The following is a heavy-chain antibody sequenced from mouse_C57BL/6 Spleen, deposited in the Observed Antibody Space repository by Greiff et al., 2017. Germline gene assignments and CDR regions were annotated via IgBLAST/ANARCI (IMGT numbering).Heavy chain of an antibody. V-gene: IGHV1-74*01. D-gene: IGHD1-1*01. CDR2: IHPSDSDT. CDR3: VRNPDYYPWFAY. Sequence: VQLQQPGAELVKPGASVKVSCKASGYTFTSYWMYWVKQRPGKGLEWIGRIHPSDSDTNYNQKFKGKATLTVDKSSSTAYMQLSSLTSEDSAVSYCVRNPDYYPWFAYWGQGTLVTVSA. CDR1: GYTFTSYW. J-gene: IGHJ3*01.